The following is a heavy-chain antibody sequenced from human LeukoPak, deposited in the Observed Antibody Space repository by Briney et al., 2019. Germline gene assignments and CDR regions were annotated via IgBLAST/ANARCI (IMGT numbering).Heavy chain of an antibody. Sequence: SVKVSCKASGGTFSSYAISWVRQAPGQGLEWMGRIIPILGIASHAQKFQGRVTITADKSTSTAYMELSSLRSEDTAVYYCARVGDPMIGKDARIDIWGQGTMVTVSS. J-gene: IGHJ3*02. CDR2: IIPILGIA. CDR3: ARVGDPMIGKDARIDI. V-gene: IGHV1-69*04. D-gene: IGHD3-22*01. CDR1: GGTFSSYA.